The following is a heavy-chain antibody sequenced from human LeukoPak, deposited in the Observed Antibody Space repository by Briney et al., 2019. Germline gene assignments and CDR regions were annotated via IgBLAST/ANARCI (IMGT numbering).Heavy chain of an antibody. Sequence: PSETLSLTCTVSRGSISSYYWSWIRQPAGKGLEWIGRIHTSGSTDYNPSLKSRVTMSLDMSRNRFSLKLKSVTAADTAVYYCAREGSMTARPFVSIDYWGQGTLVTVSS. V-gene: IGHV4-4*07. J-gene: IGHJ4*02. D-gene: IGHD6-6*01. CDR2: IHTSGST. CDR1: RGSISSYY. CDR3: AREGSMTARPFVSIDY.